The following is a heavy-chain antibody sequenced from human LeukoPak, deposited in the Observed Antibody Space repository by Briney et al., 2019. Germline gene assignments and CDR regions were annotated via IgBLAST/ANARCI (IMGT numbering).Heavy chain of an antibody. Sequence: GGSLRLSCAASGFTFSSYAMSWVRQAPGKGLEWVSLISWDGGSTYYADSVKGRFTISRDNSKNSLYLQMNSLRTEDTALYYCAKDTGYSSSWYFDYWGQGTLVTVSS. V-gene: IGHV3-43*02. J-gene: IGHJ4*02. CDR2: ISWDGGST. CDR1: GFTFSSYA. D-gene: IGHD6-13*01. CDR3: AKDTGYSSSWYFDY.